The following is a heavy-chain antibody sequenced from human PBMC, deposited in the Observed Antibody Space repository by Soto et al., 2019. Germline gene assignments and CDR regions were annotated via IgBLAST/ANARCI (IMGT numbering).Heavy chain of an antibody. CDR3: LRDSYYDSSGSQTPDAFDI. CDR2: IIPIFSKE. J-gene: IGHJ3*02. Sequence: ASVKVSCKASGGTFSSYAISWVRQAPGQGLKWMGGIIPIFSKENYEQKFQGRVTNTADESTTTAYMKLSSLKSEDTAVYFCLRDSYYDSSGSQTPDAFDIWGQGTMVTVSS. CDR1: GGTFSSYA. V-gene: IGHV1-69*13. D-gene: IGHD3-22*01.